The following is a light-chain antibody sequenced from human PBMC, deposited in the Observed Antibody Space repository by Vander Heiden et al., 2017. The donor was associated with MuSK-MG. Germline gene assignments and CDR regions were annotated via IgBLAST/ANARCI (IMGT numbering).Light chain of an antibody. J-gene: IGKJ1*01. CDR1: QSISSY. CDR3: QQSDSNPKT. V-gene: IGKV1-39*01. CDR2: AAS. Sequence: DIQMTKSPSSLSASVGDRVTITCRASQSISSYLNWYQQKPGKAPKLLIYAASSLQSGVPSRFSGSGSGTDFTLTISRLQPEDFATYYCQQSDSNPKTFGQGTKLEIK.